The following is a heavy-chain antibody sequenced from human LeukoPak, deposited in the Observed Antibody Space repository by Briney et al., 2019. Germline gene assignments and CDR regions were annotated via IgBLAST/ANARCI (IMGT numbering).Heavy chain of an antibody. Sequence: SVKVSCKASGYTFSSYAISWVRQAPRQGLEWMGRIIPILGIANYAQKFQGRVTVTADKSTSTAYMELSSLRSEDTAVYYCARDRTSYYDILTASDWGQGTLVTVSS. CDR3: ARDRTSYYDILTASD. CDR1: GYTFSSYA. CDR2: IIPILGIA. D-gene: IGHD3-9*01. V-gene: IGHV1-69*04. J-gene: IGHJ4*02.